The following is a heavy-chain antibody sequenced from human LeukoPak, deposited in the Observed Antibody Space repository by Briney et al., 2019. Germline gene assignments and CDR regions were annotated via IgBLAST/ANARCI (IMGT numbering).Heavy chain of an antibody. V-gene: IGHV3-53*01. J-gene: IGHJ4*02. Sequence: GGSLRLSCAASGFTFSSNYMSWVRQAPREGLEWVSVIYSGGSTYYADSVKGRFTISRDNSKNTLYLQMNSLRAEDTAVYYCARSQNYYTTEIDYWGQGTLVTVSS. CDR1: GFTFSSNY. CDR2: IYSGGST. CDR3: ARSQNYYTTEIDY. D-gene: IGHD4-17*01.